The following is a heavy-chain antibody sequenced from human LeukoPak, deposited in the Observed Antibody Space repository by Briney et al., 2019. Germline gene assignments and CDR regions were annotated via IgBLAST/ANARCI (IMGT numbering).Heavy chain of an antibody. D-gene: IGHD3-16*01. J-gene: IGHJ4*01. CDR2: ISSSGDAT. Sequence: PGGSLRLSCVGSGFTFNAYAMSWVRQRPGKGPEWVSMISSSGDATDYAESVKDRLSISRDNAKKTLYLQINDPRGDDTAIYYCAKDPRAMGRYFFDDWGKGSLVIVSS. V-gene: IGHV3-23*01. CDR1: GFTFNAYA. CDR3: AKDPRAMGRYFFDD.